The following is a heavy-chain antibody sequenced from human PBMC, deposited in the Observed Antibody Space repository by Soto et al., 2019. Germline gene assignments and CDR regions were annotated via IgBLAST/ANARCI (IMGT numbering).Heavy chain of an antibody. Sequence: QVQPVESGGGVVQPGRSLRLSCAASGFTFSSYGMHWVRQAPGKGLEWVAVISYDGSNKYYADSVKGRFTISRDNSKNTLYLQMNSLIAEDTAVYYCAKECYDSSGYYYVEAFDIWGQGTMVTVSS. CDR2: ISYDGSNK. J-gene: IGHJ3*02. CDR3: AKECYDSSGYYYVEAFDI. CDR1: GFTFSSYG. V-gene: IGHV3-30*18. D-gene: IGHD3-22*01.